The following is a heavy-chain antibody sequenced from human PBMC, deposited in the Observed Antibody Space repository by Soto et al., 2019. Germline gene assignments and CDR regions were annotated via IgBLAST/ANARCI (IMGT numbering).Heavy chain of an antibody. CDR3: AREQIGFCSGDSCYYVNAFDI. Sequence: GGSLRLSCAASGFTFSDYYMTWIRQAPGKGLEWVSYISSSGTTIYYADSVKGRFTISRDNAKNSLYLQMNSLRAEDTAVYYCAREQIGFCSGDSCYYVNAFDIWGQGTMVTVSS. D-gene: IGHD2-15*01. J-gene: IGHJ3*02. CDR2: ISSSGTTI. V-gene: IGHV3-11*01. CDR1: GFTFSDYY.